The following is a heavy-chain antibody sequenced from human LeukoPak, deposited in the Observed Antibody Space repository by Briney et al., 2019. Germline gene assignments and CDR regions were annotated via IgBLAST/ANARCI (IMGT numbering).Heavy chain of an antibody. V-gene: IGHV3-30*18. J-gene: IGHJ4*02. CDR2: ISYDGRNK. CDR1: GFAFSSYG. CDR3: AKDRNSGSYSGYFDY. D-gene: IGHD1-26*01. Sequence: PGGSLRLSCAACGFAFSSYGMHWVRQAPGKGLEWVAVISYDGRNKYYADSVKGRFTISRDNSKNTLYLQMNSLRAEDTAVYYCAKDRNSGSYSGYFDYWGQGTLVTVSS.